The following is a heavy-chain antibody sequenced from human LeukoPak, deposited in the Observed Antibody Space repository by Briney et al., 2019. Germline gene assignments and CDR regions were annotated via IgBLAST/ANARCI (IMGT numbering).Heavy chain of an antibody. CDR2: IRYDGSNK. CDR3: AKDWAQAARPHALRY. J-gene: IGHJ4*02. CDR1: GFTFSSYG. D-gene: IGHD6-6*01. V-gene: IGHV3-30*02. Sequence: GSLRLSCAASGFTFSSYGMHWVRQAPGKGLEWVAFIRYDGSNKYYADSVKGRFTISRDNSKNTLYLQMNSLRAEDTAVYYCAKDWAQAARPHALRYWGQGTLVTVSS.